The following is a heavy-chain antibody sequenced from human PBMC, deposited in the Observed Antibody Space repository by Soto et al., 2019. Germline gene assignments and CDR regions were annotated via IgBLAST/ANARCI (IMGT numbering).Heavy chain of an antibody. CDR3: ARYVWSGYYYYMDV. CDR2: ISAYNGNT. D-gene: IGHD3-3*01. CDR1: GYTFTSYG. Sequence: ASVKVSCTASGYTFTSYGISWVRQAPGQGLEWMGWISAYNGNTNYAQKLQGRVTMTTDTSTSTAYMELRSLRSDDTAVYYCARYVWSGYYYYMDVWGKGTTVTVSS. V-gene: IGHV1-18*01. J-gene: IGHJ6*03.